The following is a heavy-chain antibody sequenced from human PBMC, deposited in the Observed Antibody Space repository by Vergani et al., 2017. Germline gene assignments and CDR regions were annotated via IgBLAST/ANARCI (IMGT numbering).Heavy chain of an antibody. V-gene: IGHV4-34*01. J-gene: IGHJ6*03. Sequence: QVQLQQWGGGLLKPSETLSLTCVVNGGSFTSYHWTWIRQSPGEGLEWVGDIDHTGRPDYNPSLKSRHTMSVDKSRNQFSLTLNSVTATDTAIYFCARVNTETKGHLYYYYYMDVWGQGTAVTVS. CDR3: ARVNTETKGHLYYYYYMDV. D-gene: IGHD4-11*01. CDR1: GGSFTSYH. CDR2: IDHTGRP.